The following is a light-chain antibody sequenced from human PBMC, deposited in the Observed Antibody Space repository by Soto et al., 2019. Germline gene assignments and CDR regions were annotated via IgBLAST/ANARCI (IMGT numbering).Light chain of an antibody. V-gene: IGKV3-15*01. CDR3: HQYNNWPPWT. CDR1: QSVSSN. J-gene: IGKJ1*01. CDR2: GAS. Sequence: EIVTTQSPATLSVCPGERATLSCRASQSVSSNLAWYQQKPGQAPRLLIYGASTRATGIPARFSGSGSGTEFTFTISSLQSEDYAVYYCHQYNNWPPWTFGQGTKVDI.